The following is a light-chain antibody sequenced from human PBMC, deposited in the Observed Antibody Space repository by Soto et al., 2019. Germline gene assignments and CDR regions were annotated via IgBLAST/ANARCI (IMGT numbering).Light chain of an antibody. CDR3: AAWDDTLSGLV. Sequence: QSVLTHAPSASGVPGQTVTISCSGSSSNIGSNYVYWYQQLPETAPRLLLYRADQRPSGIPDRFSGSKSGTSASLAISGLRSEDEADYYCAAWDDTLSGLVFGGGTKLTVL. CDR2: RAD. J-gene: IGLJ2*01. CDR1: SSNIGSNY. V-gene: IGLV1-47*01.